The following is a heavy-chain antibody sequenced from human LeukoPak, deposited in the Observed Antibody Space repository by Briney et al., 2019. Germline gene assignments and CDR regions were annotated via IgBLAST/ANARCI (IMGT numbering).Heavy chain of an antibody. J-gene: IGHJ6*02. V-gene: IGHV3-23*01. CDR2: ISGSGVNT. CDR3: ARDTSYNYGAHAMDV. Sequence: GGSLRLSCAASGFTFDNYAMNWVRQAPGKGLEWVLGISGSGVNTYYADSVKGRFTISRDNSKNTLYLQLNSLRGEDTAIYYCARDTSYNYGAHAMDVRGQGTTVTVSS. CDR1: GFTFDNYA. D-gene: IGHD4/OR15-4a*01.